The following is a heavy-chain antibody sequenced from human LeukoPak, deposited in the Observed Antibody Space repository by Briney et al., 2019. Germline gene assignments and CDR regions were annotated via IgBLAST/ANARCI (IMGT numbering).Heavy chain of an antibody. CDR1: GGSFSKYY. Sequence: SETLSLTCTVSGGSFSKYYWSWIRQPPGKGLKCIGDVYYNGDTNYNPSLKSRVTISVDTSKNQFSLKLRSVSAADTAVYYCARFALIGSYCAYFDYWGQGTLVTVSS. J-gene: IGHJ4*02. CDR3: ARFALIGSYCAYFDY. CDR2: VYYNGDT. V-gene: IGHV4-59*01. D-gene: IGHD1-26*01.